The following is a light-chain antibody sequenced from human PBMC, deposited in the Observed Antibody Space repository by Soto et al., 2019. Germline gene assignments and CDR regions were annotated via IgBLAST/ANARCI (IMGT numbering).Light chain of an antibody. Sequence: DVQMTQSPSTLSASVGDRVSITCRASQGINIWLAWYQQKPGRAPKLLIHKASTLESGVPSRFSGSGSGTEFTLTISSLQPDDFATYYCQQSYGTPGTFGQGTRLEIK. J-gene: IGKJ5*01. CDR3: QQSYGTPGT. V-gene: IGKV1-5*03. CDR2: KAS. CDR1: QGINIW.